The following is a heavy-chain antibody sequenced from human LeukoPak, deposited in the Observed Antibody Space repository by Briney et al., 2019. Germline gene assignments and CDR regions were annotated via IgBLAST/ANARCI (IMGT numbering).Heavy chain of an antibody. D-gene: IGHD3-22*01. Sequence: GGSLRLSCAASGFTFRNYVIHWVRQAPGKGLEWVAVTSSDLNVKLYADSVKGRFTISRDNAKNSLYLQMNSLRAEDTAVYYCARVGYYDSSGYRAFDIWGQGTMVTVSS. CDR2: TSSDLNVK. V-gene: IGHV3-30-3*01. CDR3: ARVGYYDSSGYRAFDI. J-gene: IGHJ3*02. CDR1: GFTFRNYV.